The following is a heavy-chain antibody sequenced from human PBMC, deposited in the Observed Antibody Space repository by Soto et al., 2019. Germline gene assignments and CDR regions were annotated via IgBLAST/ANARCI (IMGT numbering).Heavy chain of an antibody. D-gene: IGHD2-21*02. Sequence: SETLSLTCAVSGGSISSSHWWGWVRQAPGKGLEWIGEIYHSGSTNYNPSLKSRTTMSVDKSKNQFSVNLSSVTAADTAVYYCVRDADETAIVPAPWLVWGRGTMVTVSS. J-gene: IGHJ6*02. CDR3: VRDADETAIVPAPWLV. CDR1: GGSISSSHW. CDR2: IYHSGST. V-gene: IGHV4-4*02.